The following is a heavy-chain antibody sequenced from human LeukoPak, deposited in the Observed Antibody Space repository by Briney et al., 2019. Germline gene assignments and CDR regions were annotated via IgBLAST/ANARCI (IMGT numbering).Heavy chain of an antibody. D-gene: IGHD2-2*01. J-gene: IGHJ4*02. CDR1: GFTFSSYS. V-gene: IGHV3-21*04. Sequence: PGGSLRLSCAASGFTFSSYSMNWVRQAPGKGLEWVSPISSSSYIYYADSVKGRFTISRDNAKNSLYLQMNSLRAEDTAVYYCAKATTGSSTSRYTYFDYWGQGTLVTVSS. CDR2: ISSSSYI. CDR3: AKATTGSSTSRYTYFDY.